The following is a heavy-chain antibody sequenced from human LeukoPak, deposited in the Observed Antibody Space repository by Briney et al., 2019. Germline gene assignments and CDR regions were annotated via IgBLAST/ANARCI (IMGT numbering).Heavy chain of an antibody. CDR2: ISAYNGNT. D-gene: IGHD3-10*01. CDR3: ARDLTRTYYYGSGSYSIPDY. V-gene: IGHV1-18*01. J-gene: IGHJ4*02. CDR1: GYTFTSYG. Sequence: ASVKVSCKASGYTFTSYGISWVRQAPGRGLEWMGWISAYNGNTNYAQKLQGRVTMTTDTSTSTAYMELRSLRSDDTAVYYCARDLTRTYYYGSGSYSIPDYWGQGTLVTVSS.